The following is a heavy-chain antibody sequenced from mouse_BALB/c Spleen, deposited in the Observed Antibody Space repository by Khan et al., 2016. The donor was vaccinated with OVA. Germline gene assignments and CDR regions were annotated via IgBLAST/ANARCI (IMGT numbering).Heavy chain of an antibody. Sequence: QIQLVQSGAELVKPGASVKLSCKASGYTFTSFYIYWVKQRPGQGLEGVGEINPSNGGTNFNEKFKSKATLTVDKSSSTAYMQLSSLTSEDSAVYYCTRGGYVSPFAYWGQGTLVTVS. CDR3: TRGGYVSPFAY. D-gene: IGHD2-2*01. CDR2: INPSNGGT. J-gene: IGHJ3*01. V-gene: IGHV1S81*02. CDR1: GYTFTSFY.